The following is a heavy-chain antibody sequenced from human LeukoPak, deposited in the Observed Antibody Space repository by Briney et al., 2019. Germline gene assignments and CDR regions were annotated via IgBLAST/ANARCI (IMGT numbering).Heavy chain of an antibody. CDR1: GYTFTSYY. Sequence: ASVKVSCKASGYTFTSYYMHWVRQAPGQGLEWMGWISAYNGNTNYAQKLQGRVTMNTDTSTSTAYMELRSLRSDDTAVYYCARDRWWELLLDYWGQGTLVTVSS. CDR3: ARDRWWELLLDY. J-gene: IGHJ4*02. CDR2: ISAYNGNT. V-gene: IGHV1-18*04. D-gene: IGHD1-26*01.